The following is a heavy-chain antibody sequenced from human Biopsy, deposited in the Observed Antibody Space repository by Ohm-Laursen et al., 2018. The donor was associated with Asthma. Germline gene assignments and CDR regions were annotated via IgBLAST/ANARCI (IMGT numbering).Heavy chain of an antibody. V-gene: IGHV1-69*01. CDR3: ARKAGSCISRTCYSLDF. D-gene: IGHD2-2*01. Sequence: SSVKVSCKPLGGTFNTYVISWVRQAPGQGLEWMGGINSVFGTTTYPQKFQDRVTITADDSTSTVYMELSSLRSEDTAVYYCARKAGSCISRTCYSLDFWGQGTLDTVSS. CDR2: INSVFGTT. CDR1: GGTFNTYV. J-gene: IGHJ4*02.